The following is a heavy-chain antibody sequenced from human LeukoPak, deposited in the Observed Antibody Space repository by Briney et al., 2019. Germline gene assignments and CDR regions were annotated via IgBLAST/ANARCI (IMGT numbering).Heavy chain of an antibody. CDR3: ARDGVGAYNWFDP. J-gene: IGHJ5*02. V-gene: IGHV3-64*01. D-gene: IGHD1-26*01. Sequence: PGGSLRLSCAASGFTFKNYVMNWVRQAPGKGLEYVSAISSNGDNTYYASSVKGRFTISRDNSKNTLYLQMGSLRVEDMAVYYCARDGVGAYNWFDPWGQGTLVTVSS. CDR2: ISSNGDNT. CDR1: GFTFKNYV.